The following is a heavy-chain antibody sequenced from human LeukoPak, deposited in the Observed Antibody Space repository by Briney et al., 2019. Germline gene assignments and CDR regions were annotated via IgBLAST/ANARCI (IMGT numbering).Heavy chain of an antibody. CDR2: INHRGNT. J-gene: IGHJ6*02. Sequence: SETLSLTCADYGGSFSGYYWSWIRQPPGKGLEWIGEINHRGNTNYNPSLKSRVTISVDTSKNQFSLKLSSVTAADTAVYYCARHRHIVVVTATPFGMDVWGQGTTVTVSS. CDR3: ARHRHIVVVTATPFGMDV. CDR1: GGSFSGYY. D-gene: IGHD2-21*02. V-gene: IGHV4-34*01.